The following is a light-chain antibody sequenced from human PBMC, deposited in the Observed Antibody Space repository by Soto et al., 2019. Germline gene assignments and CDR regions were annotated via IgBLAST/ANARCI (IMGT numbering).Light chain of an antibody. V-gene: IGKV1-5*03. CDR1: QTISSW. J-gene: IGKJ1*01. CDR3: QHYNSYSEA. Sequence: IQMTRSPATVSGYVGDKVTIICRASQTISSWLAWYQQKPGKAPKLLIYKASTLKSGVPSRFSGSGSGTEFTLTISSLQPDDFATYYCQHYNSYSEAFGQGTKVDIK. CDR2: KAS.